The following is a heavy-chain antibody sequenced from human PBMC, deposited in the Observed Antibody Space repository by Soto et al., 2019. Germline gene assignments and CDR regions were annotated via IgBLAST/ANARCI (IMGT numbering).Heavy chain of an antibody. CDR1: GFTFSSYG. J-gene: IGHJ6*02. D-gene: IGHD2-2*01. CDR2: ISTRSSMI. V-gene: IGHV3-48*01. CDR3: AREYQYGMDV. Sequence: PGGSLRLSCAASGFTFSSYGMHWVRQAPGKGLQWVSYISTRSSMIHYADSVRGRFTISRDDAKNSLYLQMNSLRAEDTALYYCAREYQYGMDVWGQGTAVTVSS.